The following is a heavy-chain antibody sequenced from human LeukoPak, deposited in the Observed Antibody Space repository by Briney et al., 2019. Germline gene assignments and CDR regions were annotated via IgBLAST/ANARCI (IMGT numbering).Heavy chain of an antibody. Sequence: GGSLRLSCAASGFTFSSYGMHWVRQAPGKGLEWVAVISYDGSNKCYADSVKGRFTISRDNSKNTLYLQMNSLRAEDTAVYYCAKDAPVMTTVTYFDYWGQGTLVTVSS. J-gene: IGHJ4*02. CDR3: AKDAPVMTTVTYFDY. V-gene: IGHV3-30*18. CDR1: GFTFSSYG. CDR2: ISYDGSNK. D-gene: IGHD4-17*01.